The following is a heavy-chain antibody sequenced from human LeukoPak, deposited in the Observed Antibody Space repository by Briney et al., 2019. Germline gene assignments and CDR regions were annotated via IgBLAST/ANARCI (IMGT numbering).Heavy chain of an antibody. Sequence: PSETLSLTCTVSGGSISNYYWSWIRQPPGKGLEWIGCIHSSRGTNYNPSLKSRVTISPDTSRNQFSLKLSSVTAADTAVYYCARDDGEGIDYWGQGTLVTVSS. J-gene: IGHJ4*02. CDR2: IHSSRGT. CDR3: ARDDGEGIDY. CDR1: GGSISNYY. D-gene: IGHD3-10*01. V-gene: IGHV4-59*12.